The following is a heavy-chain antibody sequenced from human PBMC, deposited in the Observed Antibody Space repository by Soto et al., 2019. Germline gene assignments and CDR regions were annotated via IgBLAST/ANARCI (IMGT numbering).Heavy chain of an antibody. D-gene: IGHD5-18*01. J-gene: IGHJ4*02. CDR1: GFTFSSYA. CDR3: AREGVAYIYGL. Sequence: PGGSLRLSCAASGFTFSSYAIHWVRQAPGKGLEWVAVISYDGSDKYYADSVKGRFTVSRDNSKNTLYLQMNSLRAEDTAVYYCAREGVAYIYGLWGQGTLVTVSS. CDR2: ISYDGSDK. V-gene: IGHV3-30-3*01.